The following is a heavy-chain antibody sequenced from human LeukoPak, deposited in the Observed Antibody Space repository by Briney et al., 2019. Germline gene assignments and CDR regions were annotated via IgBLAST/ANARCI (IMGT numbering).Heavy chain of an antibody. D-gene: IGHD4-11*01. Sequence: EINHSGSTNYNPSLKSRVTISVDTSKNQFSLKLSSVTAADTAVYYCARASNYATYYFDYWGQGTLVTVSS. V-gene: IGHV4-34*01. CDR3: ARASNYATYYFDY. J-gene: IGHJ4*02. CDR2: INHSGST.